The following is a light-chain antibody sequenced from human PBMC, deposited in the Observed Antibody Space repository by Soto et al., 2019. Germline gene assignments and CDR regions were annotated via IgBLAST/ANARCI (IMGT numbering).Light chain of an antibody. V-gene: IGLV1-44*01. CDR3: AAWDDSLNGAV. J-gene: IGLJ7*01. CDR1: SSNIGSNT. Sequence: QSVLTQPPSASRTPGQRVTISCSGSSSNIGSNTVNWYQQLPGTAPKLLIYSNNQRPSGVPDRFSGSKSGTSASLAISGLQSEDEADYYCAAWDDSLNGAVFGGGTQLTV. CDR2: SNN.